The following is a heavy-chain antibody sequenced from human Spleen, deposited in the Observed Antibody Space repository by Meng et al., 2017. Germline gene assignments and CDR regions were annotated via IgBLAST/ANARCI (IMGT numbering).Heavy chain of an antibody. J-gene: IGHJ4*02. D-gene: IGHD5-24*01. V-gene: IGHV1-46*03. CDR1: GYTYTSYY. CDR2: LNPSVGST. Sequence: QVQLVTPGAEGKKPGAAVKVSCKASGYTYTSYYMHWVRQPPGQGLEWMGILNPSVGSTTYAQKFEGRVTMTRDTSTSTVYLEVSSLTSEDTAVYYCVRELRDTLYFDYWGQGTLVTVSS. CDR3: VRELRDTLYFDY.